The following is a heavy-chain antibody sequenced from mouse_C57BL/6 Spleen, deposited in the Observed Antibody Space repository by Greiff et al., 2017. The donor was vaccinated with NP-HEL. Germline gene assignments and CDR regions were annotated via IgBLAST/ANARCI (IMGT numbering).Heavy chain of an antibody. Sequence: QVQLKESGAELVRPGASVTLSCKASGYTFTDYEMHWVKQTPVHGLEWIGAIDPETGGTAYNQKFKGKAILTADKSSSTAYMELRSLTSEDSAVYYCTRDSYYGRSYAWFAYWGQGTLVTVSA. D-gene: IGHD1-1*01. J-gene: IGHJ3*01. CDR2: IDPETGGT. CDR3: TRDSYYGRSYAWFAY. CDR1: GYTFTDYE. V-gene: IGHV1-15*01.